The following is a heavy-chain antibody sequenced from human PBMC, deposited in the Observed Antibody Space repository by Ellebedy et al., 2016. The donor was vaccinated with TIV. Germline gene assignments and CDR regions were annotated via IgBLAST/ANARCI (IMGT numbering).Heavy chain of an antibody. CDR2: ISGDGVNT. Sequence: GGSLRLSCAASGFTFGSFAMHWVRQAPGKGLEWLSVISGDGVNTYSAASVKGRFTITGDNFKNTLFLQVNRLRAEDTAVYYCAKGSSSGFNYDRVGFQYWGQGTLVTVSS. CDR3: AKGSSSGFNYDRVGFQY. V-gene: IGHV3-23*01. J-gene: IGHJ4*02. CDR1: GFTFGSFA. D-gene: IGHD3-22*01.